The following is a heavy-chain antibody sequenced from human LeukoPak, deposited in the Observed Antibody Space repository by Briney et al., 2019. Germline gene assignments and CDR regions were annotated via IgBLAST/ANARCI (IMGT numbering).Heavy chain of an antibody. J-gene: IGHJ4*02. CDR3: ARAGGSSWYGG. D-gene: IGHD6-13*01. Sequence: GASVKVSCKASGYTFTSYDINWVRQATGQGLEWMGWMTPNRGNTGYAQKFQGRVTMTRNTSISTADMELSSQRSEGTALYYWARAGGSSWYGGWGQGTLVTVSS. V-gene: IGHV1-8*01. CDR2: MTPNRGNT. CDR1: GYTFTSYD.